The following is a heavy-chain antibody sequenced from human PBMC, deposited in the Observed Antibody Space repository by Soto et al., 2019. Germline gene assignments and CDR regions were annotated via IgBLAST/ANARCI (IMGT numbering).Heavy chain of an antibody. Sequence: SETLSLTCSVSGGSVSSGSHYWSWIRQPPGRGLEWIAYISYTGTTDYNPSLKSRVTISIDMSKNQVSLRLGSVTAADTAVYYCARDRADDLNPSDAFDRWGQGRMVPV. V-gene: IGHV4-61*01. J-gene: IGHJ3*02. CDR3: ARDRADDLNPSDAFDR. D-gene: IGHD3-10*01. CDR2: ISYTGTT. CDR1: GGSVSSGSHY.